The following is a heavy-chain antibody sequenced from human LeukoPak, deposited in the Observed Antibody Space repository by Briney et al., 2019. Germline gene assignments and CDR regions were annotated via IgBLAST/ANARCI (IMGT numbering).Heavy chain of an antibody. J-gene: IGHJ4*02. CDR3: ARPEAEGYYYGSGSSSQYYFDY. V-gene: IGHV3-30-3*01. Sequence: PGGSLRLSCAASGFTFSSYAMHWVRQAPGKGLEWVAVISYDGSNKYYADSVKGRFTISRDNSKNTLYLQMNSLRAEDTAVYYCARPEAEGYYYGSGSSSQYYFDYWGQGTLVTVSS. D-gene: IGHD3-10*01. CDR1: GFTFSSYA. CDR2: ISYDGSNK.